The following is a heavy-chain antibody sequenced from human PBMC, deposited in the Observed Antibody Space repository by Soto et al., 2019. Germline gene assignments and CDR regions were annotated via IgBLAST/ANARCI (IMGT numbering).Heavy chain of an antibody. Sequence: EVQLVQSGAEVKKPGESLRISCKGSGYSLTSYWISWVRQRPGQGLEWLGWMDPRDSYTNYSPSFQGHVTMSADKSISTAYLKWSSLKASDTAMYYCARIRGGSYRNEAYWGQGTMVTVSS. J-gene: IGHJ4*02. CDR1: GYSLTSYW. D-gene: IGHD3-16*02. V-gene: IGHV5-10-1*01. CDR2: MDPRDSYT. CDR3: ARIRGGSYRNEAY.